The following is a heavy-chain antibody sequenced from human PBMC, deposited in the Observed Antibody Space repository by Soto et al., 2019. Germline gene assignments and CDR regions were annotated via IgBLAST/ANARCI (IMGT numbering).Heavy chain of an antibody. CDR2: INTDGTT. D-gene: IGHD1-26*01. CDR1: GFTFSSYW. CDR3: ARGIGFY. V-gene: IGHV3-74*01. Sequence: EVQLVESGGGLVQPGGSLRLSCAASGFTFSSYWMHWVRQSPGKGLVWVSRINTDGTTAYADNVKGRFTVSRDNAKSTLYLQMTSLSAEDTAVYYCARGIGFYWGQGSMVTVSS. J-gene: IGHJ4*02.